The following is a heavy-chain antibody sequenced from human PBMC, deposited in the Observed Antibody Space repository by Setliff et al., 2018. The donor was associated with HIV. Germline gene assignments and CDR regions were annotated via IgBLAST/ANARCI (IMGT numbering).Heavy chain of an antibody. CDR2: MNPNTGVS. CDR3: TRGTAVADTNTQPFKY. Sequence: GASVKVSCKASGHTFTNVDIHWLRRATGQGLEWMGWMNPNTGVSGYALKFQARVTMTRDTSISTAYMNLSGLRSNDTAVYYCTRGTAVADTNTQPFKYWGQGALVTVSS. D-gene: IGHD6-19*01. V-gene: IGHV1-8*01. J-gene: IGHJ4*02. CDR1: GHTFTNVD.